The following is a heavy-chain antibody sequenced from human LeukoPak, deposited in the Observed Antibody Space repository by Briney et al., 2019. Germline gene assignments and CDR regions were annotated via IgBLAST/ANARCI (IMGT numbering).Heavy chain of an antibody. D-gene: IGHD3-9*01. J-gene: IGHJ4*02. CDR1: GGSISSYY. V-gene: IGHV4-59*01. CDR2: IYYSGST. CDR3: ARSKDILTGYCFDY. Sequence: SETLSLTCTVSGGSISSYYWSWIRQPPGKGLEGIGYIYYSGSTNYNPSLKSRVTISVDTSKNQFSLKLSSVTAADTAVYYCARSKDILTGYCFDYWGQGTLVTVSS.